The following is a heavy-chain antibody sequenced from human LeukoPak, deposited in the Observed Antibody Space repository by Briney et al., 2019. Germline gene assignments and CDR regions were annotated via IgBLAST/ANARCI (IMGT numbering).Heavy chain of an antibody. Sequence: GGSLRLSCAASGFTFSSYGMHWVRQAPGKGLEWVAVIWYDGSNKYYADSVKGRFTISRDNSKNTLYLQMNSLRAEDTAVYYCARAPLYYYDSSGRFDYWGQGTLVTVSS. J-gene: IGHJ4*02. CDR1: GFTFSSYG. D-gene: IGHD3-22*01. CDR3: ARAPLYYYDSSGRFDY. V-gene: IGHV3-33*01. CDR2: IWYDGSNK.